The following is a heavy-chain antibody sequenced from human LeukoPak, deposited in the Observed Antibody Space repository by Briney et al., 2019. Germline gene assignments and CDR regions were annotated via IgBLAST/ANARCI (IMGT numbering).Heavy chain of an antibody. CDR2: IKHDGNEK. CDR3: ATDRGLR. J-gene: IGHJ6*04. V-gene: IGHV3-7*03. Sequence: PGGSLRLSCAASGLTFSDYWMYWVRQAPGKGLEWVANIKHDGNEKYYVDSVKGRFTISRDSAKNSLYLQMNSLRVEDTAVYYCATDRGLRWGKGTTVTVSS. CDR1: GLTFSDYW.